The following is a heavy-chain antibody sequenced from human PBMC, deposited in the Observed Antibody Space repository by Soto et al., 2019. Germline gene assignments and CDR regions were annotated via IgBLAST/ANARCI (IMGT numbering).Heavy chain of an antibody. Sequence: PLEILSLTCAVSGGSISSGGYSWSWIRQPPGKGLEWIGYIYHSGSTYYNPSLKSRVTISVDRSKNQFSLKLSSVTAADTAVYYCARFGGYENGMDVWGQGTTVTVSS. CDR3: ARFGGYENGMDV. D-gene: IGHD5-12*01. V-gene: IGHV4-30-2*01. CDR2: IYHSGST. CDR1: GGSISSGGYS. J-gene: IGHJ6*02.